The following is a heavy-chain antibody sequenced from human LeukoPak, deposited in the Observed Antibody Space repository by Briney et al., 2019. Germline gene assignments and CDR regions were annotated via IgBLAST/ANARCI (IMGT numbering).Heavy chain of an antibody. D-gene: IGHD1-26*01. J-gene: IGHJ4*02. V-gene: IGHV4-4*07. CDR2: IHTSGIT. Sequence: SETLSLTCTGSGGSIRSHYWSWLRQPAGKGLEYIGRIHTSGITNYNPSLKSRVTMSGDTSKNQFYLNLRSVTAADTPVYYCARDLGSNYVYFDYWGQGSLVTVSS. CDR3: ARDLGSNYVYFDY. CDR1: GGSIRSHY.